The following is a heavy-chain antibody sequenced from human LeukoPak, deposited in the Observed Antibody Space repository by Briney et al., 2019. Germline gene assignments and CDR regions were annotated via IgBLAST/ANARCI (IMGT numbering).Heavy chain of an antibody. CDR2: ISYDGSNK. V-gene: IGHV3-30*03. CDR3: ARGVTIVVVTSPLDY. Sequence: GGSLRLSCAGSGFIFSNYWMSWVRQAPGKGLEWVAVISYDGSNKYYADSVKGRFTISRDNSKNTLYLQMNSLRAEDTAVYYCARGVTIVVVTSPLDYWGQGTLVTVSS. CDR1: GFIFSNYW. J-gene: IGHJ4*02. D-gene: IGHD2-21*02.